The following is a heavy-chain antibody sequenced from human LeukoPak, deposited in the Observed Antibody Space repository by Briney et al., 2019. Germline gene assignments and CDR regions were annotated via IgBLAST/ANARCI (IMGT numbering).Heavy chain of an antibody. CDR3: AKDMSGWTYFDY. CDR2: IRYDGSNE. CDR1: GFTFSSYG. V-gene: IGHV3-30*02. Sequence: VGSLRLSCAASGFTFSSYGMHWVRQAPGKGLEWVAFIRYDGSNEYYADSVKGRFTISRDNSKNTLYLQMNSLRAEDTAVYYCAKDMSGWTYFDYWGQGTVVTVSS. J-gene: IGHJ4*02. D-gene: IGHD6-19*01.